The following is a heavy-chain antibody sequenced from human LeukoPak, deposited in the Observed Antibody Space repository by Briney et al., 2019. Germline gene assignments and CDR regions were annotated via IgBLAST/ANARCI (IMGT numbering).Heavy chain of an antibody. CDR3: ARDRDCSSTSCYRNWFDP. J-gene: IGHJ5*02. CDR2: IIPIFGTA. Sequence: SVTVSCKASVGTFIIYAISWVRQAPGQGLEWMGGIIPIFGTANYAQKFQGRVTITADESTSTAYMELSSLRSEDTAVYYCARDRDCSSTSCYRNWFDPWGQGTLVTVSS. D-gene: IGHD2-2*01. CDR1: VGTFIIYA. V-gene: IGHV1-69*01.